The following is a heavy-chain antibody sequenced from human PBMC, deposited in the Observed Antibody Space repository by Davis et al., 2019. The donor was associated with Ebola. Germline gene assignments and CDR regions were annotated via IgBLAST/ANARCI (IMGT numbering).Heavy chain of an antibody. Sequence: GESLKISCAASGLTFSAYSMNWVRQAPGTGLEWVSSISSTSAYTYYIDSVKGRFTVSRDNAKNSLDLQMNSLRAEDTAMYYCTRARGGLGYEDVWGQGIAVTVSS. CDR2: ISSTSAYT. J-gene: IGHJ6*02. CDR1: GLTFSAYS. V-gene: IGHV3-21*01. D-gene: IGHD5-18*01. CDR3: TRARGGLGYEDV.